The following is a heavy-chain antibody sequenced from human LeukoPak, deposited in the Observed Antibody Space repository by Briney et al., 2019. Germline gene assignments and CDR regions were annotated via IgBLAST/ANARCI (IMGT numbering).Heavy chain of an antibody. CDR1: GFTVSSNY. V-gene: IGHV3-66*01. CDR2: IYSGGST. J-gene: IGHJ3*02. D-gene: IGHD6-19*01. Sequence: GGSLRLSCAASGFTVSSNYMSWVRQAPGKGLEWVSVIYSGGSTYYADSVKGRFTISRDNSKNTLYLQMNSLRAEDTAVYYCAKALYSSGRDAFDIWGQGTMVTVSS. CDR3: AKALYSSGRDAFDI.